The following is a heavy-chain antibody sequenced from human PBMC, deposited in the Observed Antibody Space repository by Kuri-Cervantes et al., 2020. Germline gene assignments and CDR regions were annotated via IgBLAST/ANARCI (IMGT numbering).Heavy chain of an antibody. J-gene: IGHJ3*02. CDR3: ASIAAAGAFDI. D-gene: IGHD6-13*01. CDR1: GYTFTSYA. Sequence: ASVKVPGKASGYTFTSYAMNWVRQAPGQGLEWMGWINTNTGNPTYAQGFTGRFVFSLDTSVSTAYLQISSLKAEDTAVYYCASIAAAGAFDIWGQGTMVTVSS. V-gene: IGHV7-4-1*02. CDR2: INTNTGNP.